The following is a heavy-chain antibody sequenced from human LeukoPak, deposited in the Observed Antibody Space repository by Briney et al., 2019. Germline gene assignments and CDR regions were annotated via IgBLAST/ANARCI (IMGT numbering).Heavy chain of an antibody. J-gene: IGHJ3*02. CDR1: GFTVSNNY. CDR2: IYSGGST. V-gene: IGHV3-53*01. CDR3: ARDVGASAPDAFDI. Sequence: GGSLRLSCAISGFTVSNNYMSWVRQPPGKGLEWVSVIYSGGSTYYADSVKGRFTISRDTSKNTLYLQMNSLRAEDTAVYYCARDVGASAPDAFDIWGQGTMVTVSS. D-gene: IGHD1-26*01.